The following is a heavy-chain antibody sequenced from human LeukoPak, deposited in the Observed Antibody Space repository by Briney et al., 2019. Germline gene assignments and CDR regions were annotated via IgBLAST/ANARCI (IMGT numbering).Heavy chain of an antibody. D-gene: IGHD6-13*01. CDR1: GGSISSYY. V-gene: IGHV4-59*01. J-gene: IGHJ4*02. Sequence: SETLSLTCPVSGGSISSYYWSWIRQPPGKGLEWIGYIYYSGSTNYNPSLKSRVTISVDTSKNQFSLKLSSVTAADTAVYYCARGSSSRKPIDYWGQGTLVTVSS. CDR2: IYYSGST. CDR3: ARGSSSRKPIDY.